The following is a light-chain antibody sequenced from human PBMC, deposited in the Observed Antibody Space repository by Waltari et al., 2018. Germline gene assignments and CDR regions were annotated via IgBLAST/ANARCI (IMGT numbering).Light chain of an antibody. V-gene: IGLV2-14*01. J-gene: IGLJ2*01. CDR1: SNAVCTFTN. Sequence: QSGLTQPASVSGSPGQSITISCTGTSNAVCTFTNVSWYQHHPDRAPLLLIYEVNNRPSGISTRFSGSKSGNTASLTISGLLAEDEAVYYCSSYTESGARVFGGGTKVTV. CDR2: EVN. CDR3: SSYTESGARV.